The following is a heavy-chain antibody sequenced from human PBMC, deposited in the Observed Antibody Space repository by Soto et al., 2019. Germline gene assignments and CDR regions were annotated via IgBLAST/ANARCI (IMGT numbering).Heavy chain of an antibody. D-gene: IGHD6-19*01. CDR3: ARDDRWEQWLGPEDY. J-gene: IGHJ4*02. CDR1: GFTFSSYG. V-gene: IGHV3-33*01. CDR2: IWYDGSNK. Sequence: GGSLRLSCAASGFTFSSYGMHWVRQAPGKGLEWVAVIWYDGSNKYYADSVKGRFTISRDNSKNTLYLQMNSLRAEDTAVYYCARDDRWEQWLGPEDYWGQGTLVTVSS.